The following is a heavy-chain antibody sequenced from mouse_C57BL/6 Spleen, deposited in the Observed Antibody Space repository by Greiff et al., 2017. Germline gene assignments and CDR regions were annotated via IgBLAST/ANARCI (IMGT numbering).Heavy chain of an antibody. CDR1: GYSITSGYY. CDR3: ASQEY. J-gene: IGHJ2*01. D-gene: IGHD3-2*02. CDR2: ISYDGSN. V-gene: IGHV3-6*01. Sequence: DVQLQESVPGLVKPSQSLSLTCSVTGYSITSGYYWNWIRQFPGNKLEWMGYISYDGSNNYNPSLKNRISITRDTSKNQFFLELNSVTTEDTATYYCASQEYWGQGTTLAVSS.